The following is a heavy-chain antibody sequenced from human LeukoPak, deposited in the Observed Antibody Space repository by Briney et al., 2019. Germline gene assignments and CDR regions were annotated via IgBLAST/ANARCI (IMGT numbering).Heavy chain of an antibody. Sequence: SETLSLTCAVYGGSFSGYYWSWIRQPPGKGLEWIGEINQSGSTNYSPSLKSRVTISVDTSKNQFSLKLTSVTAADTAVYYCARAGRSHGLFWDQGTLVTVSS. J-gene: IGHJ4*02. CDR2: INQSGST. CDR1: GGSFSGYY. V-gene: IGHV4-34*01. D-gene: IGHD2-21*01. CDR3: ARAGRSHGLF.